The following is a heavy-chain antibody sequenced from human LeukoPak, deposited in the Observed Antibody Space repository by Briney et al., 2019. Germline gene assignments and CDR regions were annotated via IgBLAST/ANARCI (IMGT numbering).Heavy chain of an antibody. D-gene: IGHD3-22*01. Sequence: ASVKVSCKASGGTFSSYAISWVRQAPGQGLEWMGRIIPILGIANYAQKFQGRVTITADKSTSTAYMELSSLRSEDTAVYYCARDAHYYYDSSGYYSDYWGQGTLVTVSS. CDR2: IIPILGIA. J-gene: IGHJ4*02. CDR3: ARDAHYYYDSSGYYSDY. V-gene: IGHV1-69*04. CDR1: GGTFSSYA.